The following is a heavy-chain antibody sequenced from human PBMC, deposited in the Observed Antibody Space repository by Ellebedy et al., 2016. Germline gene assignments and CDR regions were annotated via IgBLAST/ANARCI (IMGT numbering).Heavy chain of an antibody. CDR1: GYTFTSYD. CDR3: ARDIELLRWGGLGY. D-gene: IGHD1-26*01. CDR2: IIPIFGTA. V-gene: IGHV1-69*13. Sequence: SVKVSCXASGYTFTSYDISWVRQAPGQGLEWMGGIIPIFGTANYAQKFQGRVTITADESTSTAYMELSSLRSEDTAVYYCARDIELLRWGGLGYWGQGTLVTVSS. J-gene: IGHJ4*02.